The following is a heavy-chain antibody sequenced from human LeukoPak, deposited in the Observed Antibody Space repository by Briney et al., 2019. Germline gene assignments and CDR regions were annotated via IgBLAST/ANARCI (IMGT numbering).Heavy chain of an antibody. V-gene: IGHV3-33*01. Sequence: PGRSLRLSCAASGFIFSNDAMHWVRQAPGKGLEWVAFIWFDGSNKHYADSMKGRFTISRDNSEDTLYLQMNSLRAEDTAVYYCVRDPSGSGFAFDSWGQGALVTVSS. CDR3: VRDPSGSGFAFDS. CDR2: IWFDGSNK. CDR1: GFIFSNDA. J-gene: IGHJ4*02. D-gene: IGHD1-1*01.